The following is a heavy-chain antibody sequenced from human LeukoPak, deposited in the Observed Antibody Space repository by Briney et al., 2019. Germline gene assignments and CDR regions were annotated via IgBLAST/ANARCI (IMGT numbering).Heavy chain of an antibody. CDR1: GYTFTSYA. CDR2: INTNTGNP. CDR3: ARDNGGSGSYYTPYFDY. D-gene: IGHD3-10*01. V-gene: IGHV7-4-1*02. Sequence: ASVKVSCTASGYTFTSYAMNWVRQAPGQGLEWMGWINTNTGNPTYAQGFTGRFVFSLDTSVSTAYLQISSLKAEDTAVYYCARDNGGSGSYYTPYFDYWGQGTLVTVSS. J-gene: IGHJ4*02.